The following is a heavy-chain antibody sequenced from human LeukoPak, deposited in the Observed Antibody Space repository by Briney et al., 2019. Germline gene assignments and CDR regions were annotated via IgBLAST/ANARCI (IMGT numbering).Heavy chain of an antibody. CDR1: GFTLSSYA. Sequence: GGSLRLSCAASGFTLSSYAMSWVRQAPGKGLEWVSAISGSGGSTYYADSVKGRFTISRDNSKNTLYLQMNSLRAEDTAVYYCAKDVTEIGYYYGSGSYDYWGQGTLVTVSS. J-gene: IGHJ4*02. CDR2: ISGSGGST. V-gene: IGHV3-23*01. CDR3: AKDVTEIGYYYGSGSYDY. D-gene: IGHD3-10*01.